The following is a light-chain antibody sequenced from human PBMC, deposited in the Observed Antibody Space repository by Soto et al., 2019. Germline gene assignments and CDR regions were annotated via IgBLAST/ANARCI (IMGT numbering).Light chain of an antibody. CDR1: QRVSGG. J-gene: IGKJ1*01. CDR3: QQYRNWPRT. Sequence: XTLXGAXXXRSALXXVASQRVSGGFLAWYQQKPGQAPRLLIYGASTRATDMPGRFSGRGSGTEFTLTISSLQSEDYAVYYCQQYRNWPRTFGQGTKVDIK. V-gene: IGKV3-15*01. CDR2: GAS.